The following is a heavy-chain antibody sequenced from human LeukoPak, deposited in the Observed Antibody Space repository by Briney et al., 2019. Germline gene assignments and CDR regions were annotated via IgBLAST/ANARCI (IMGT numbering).Heavy chain of an antibody. J-gene: IGHJ1*01. D-gene: IGHD3-22*01. Sequence: KSSETLSLTCTVSGGSISSYYWSWIRQPPGKGLEWIGYIFYTGSTNYNPSLKSRVTISVDTSKNQFSLKLNSVTAADTAVYYCARSTYYYDSSGYFVGYFQHWGQGTLVTVSS. V-gene: IGHV4-59*01. CDR3: ARSTYYYDSSGYFVGYFQH. CDR1: GGSISSYY. CDR2: IFYTGST.